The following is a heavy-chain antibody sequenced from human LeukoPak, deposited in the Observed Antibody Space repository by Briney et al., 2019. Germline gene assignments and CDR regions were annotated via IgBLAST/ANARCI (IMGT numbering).Heavy chain of an antibody. Sequence: GGSLRLSCAASGFTFSSYSMNWVRQAPGKGLEWVSSISSSSSYIYYADSVKGRFTISRDNAKNSLYLQMNSLRAEDTAVYYCARDTSPYSSGWYLFGYWGQGTLVTVSS. J-gene: IGHJ4*02. D-gene: IGHD6-19*01. CDR2: ISSSSSYI. V-gene: IGHV3-21*01. CDR3: ARDTSPYSSGWYLFGY. CDR1: GFTFSSYS.